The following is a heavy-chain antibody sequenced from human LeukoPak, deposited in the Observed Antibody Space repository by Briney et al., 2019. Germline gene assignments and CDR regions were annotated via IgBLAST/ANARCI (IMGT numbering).Heavy chain of an antibody. CDR2: ISWNSGSI. CDR3: AKARRGYFDY. CDR1: GFTFDDYA. Sequence: PGGSLRLSCAASGFTFDDYAMHWVRQAPGKGLEWVSGISWNSGSIGCADSVKGRFTISRDNAKNSLYLQMNSLRAEDTALYYCAKARRGYFDYWGQGTLVTVSS. V-gene: IGHV3-9*01. D-gene: IGHD5-12*01. J-gene: IGHJ4*02.